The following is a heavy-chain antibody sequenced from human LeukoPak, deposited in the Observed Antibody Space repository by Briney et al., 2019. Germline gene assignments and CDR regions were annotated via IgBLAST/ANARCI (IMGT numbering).Heavy chain of an antibody. D-gene: IGHD2-2*02. V-gene: IGHV3-20*01. CDR2: INWNGGST. Sequence: GGSLRLSCAPSGFPFSSYGLPWVRQPPGKGREWVSGINWNGGSTGYADSVKGRFTISRDNAKNSLYLQMNSLRAEDTALYHCARVRDYTYGMDVWGQGTTVTVSS. CDR1: GFPFSSYG. CDR3: ARVRDYTYGMDV. J-gene: IGHJ6*02.